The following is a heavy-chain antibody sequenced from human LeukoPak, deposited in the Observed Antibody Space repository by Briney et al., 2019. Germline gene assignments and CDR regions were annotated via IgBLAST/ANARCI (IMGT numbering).Heavy chain of an antibody. Sequence: PSETLSPTCAVSGYSISSASYWGWIRQPPGKGLEWIGSISPSGNTYYNPSLKSRISISLDTSKNQFSLKLTSMTAADTAFYYCARRAYSDLYFDYWGQGTLVTVSS. V-gene: IGHV4-38-2*01. CDR1: GYSISSASY. J-gene: IGHJ4*02. CDR3: ARRAYSDLYFDY. D-gene: IGHD4-11*01. CDR2: ISPSGNT.